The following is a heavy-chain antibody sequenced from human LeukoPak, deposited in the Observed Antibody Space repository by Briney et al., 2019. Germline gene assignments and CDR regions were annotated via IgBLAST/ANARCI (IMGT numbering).Heavy chain of an antibody. CDR1: GGTFSSYA. V-gene: IGHV1-69*05. CDR3: ARGGYSGYDYYYYYMDV. Sequence: GASVKASCKASGGTFSSYAISWVRQAPGQGLEWMGGIIPIFGTANYAQKFQGRVTITTDESTSTAYMELSSLRSEDTAVYYCARGGYSGYDYYYYYMDVWGKGTTVTVSS. J-gene: IGHJ6*03. CDR2: IIPIFGTA. D-gene: IGHD5-12*01.